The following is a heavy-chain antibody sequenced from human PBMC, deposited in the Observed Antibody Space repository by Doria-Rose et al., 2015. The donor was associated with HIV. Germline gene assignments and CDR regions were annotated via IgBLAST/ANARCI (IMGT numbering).Heavy chain of an antibody. CDR3: ARGLLRGGWNDVDYYYGMDV. V-gene: IGHV4-34*01. J-gene: IGHJ6*02. CDR2: IHHSGST. D-gene: IGHD1-1*01. Sequence: QVQLQESGAGLVKPSETLSLTCAVFGGSFSGYYWSWLRQPPGKGLEWIGEIHHSGSTNYQTSPKSRVTISLGTSKNLFSLKLSSVTAADTAVYYCARGLLRGGWNDVDYYYGMDVWGQGTTVTVS. CDR1: GGSFSGYY.